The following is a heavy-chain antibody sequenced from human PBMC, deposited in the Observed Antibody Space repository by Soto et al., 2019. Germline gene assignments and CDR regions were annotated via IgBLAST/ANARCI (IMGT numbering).Heavy chain of an antibody. CDR3: APAAVLVVTAIRTRAYHNGRDV. CDR1: GYTFTSYG. CDR2: ISAYNGNT. Sequence: SVKVSCKASGYTFTSYGFSWVRQAPGQGLEWMGWISAYNGNTNYAQKLQGRVTMTTDTSTSTAYMELRSLRSEGTAVHYSAPAAVLVVTAIRTRAYHNGRDVWDQVTTVAFAS. D-gene: IGHD2-21*02. J-gene: IGHJ6*02. V-gene: IGHV1-18*04.